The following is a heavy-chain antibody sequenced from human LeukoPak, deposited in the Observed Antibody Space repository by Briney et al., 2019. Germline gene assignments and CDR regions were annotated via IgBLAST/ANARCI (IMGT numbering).Heavy chain of an antibody. CDR3: ARGPLLLWFGTDYYYYYMDV. Sequence: ASVKVSCKASGYTFTGYYMHWVRQAPGQGLEWMGWISAYNGNTNYAQKLQGRVTMTTDTSTSTAYMELRSLRSDDTAVYYCARGPLLLWFGTDYYYYYMDVWGKGTTVTVSS. D-gene: IGHD3-10*01. V-gene: IGHV1-18*04. CDR2: ISAYNGNT. CDR1: GYTFTGYY. J-gene: IGHJ6*03.